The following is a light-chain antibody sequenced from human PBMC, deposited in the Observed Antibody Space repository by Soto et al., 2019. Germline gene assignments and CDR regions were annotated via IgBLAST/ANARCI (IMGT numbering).Light chain of an antibody. J-gene: IGKJ1*01. Sequence: EIEMTQSPATLSLAPGERVTLSCRASESVSTNLAWYQQKAGQAPRLIIDGASTRATGIPARFSGSGSGTAFTLSISRLQSEDFTVYYCQQYNKWPWTFGQGTKVDI. CDR1: ESVSTN. V-gene: IGKV3-15*01. CDR2: GAS. CDR3: QQYNKWPWT.